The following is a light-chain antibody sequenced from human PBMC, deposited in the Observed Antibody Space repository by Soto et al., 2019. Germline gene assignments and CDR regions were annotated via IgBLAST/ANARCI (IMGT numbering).Light chain of an antibody. V-gene: IGLV2-14*01. CDR1: SSDVGGYNY. Sequence: QSVLTQPASVSGSPGQSITISCTGTSSDVGGYNYVSWYQQHPGKAPKLIIFEVSYRPSGISNLFSASKSGDTASLTISGLQADDEADYYCCSYTDSRTHIFGSGTKVTV. J-gene: IGLJ1*01. CDR3: CSYTDSRTHI. CDR2: EVS.